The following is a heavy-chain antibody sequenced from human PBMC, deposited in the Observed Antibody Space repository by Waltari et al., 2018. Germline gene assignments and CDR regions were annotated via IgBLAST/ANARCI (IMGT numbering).Heavy chain of an antibody. J-gene: IGHJ4*02. D-gene: IGHD5-18*01. CDR3: ARQPLHSYGIRHFDY. CDR1: GYSFTSYW. V-gene: IGHV5-51*01. Sequence: EVQLVPSGAELQTPGESLKISCEGSGYSFTSYWIGWVRQMPGKGLEWMGVSDPGDSNTRYSPSFQGQVTISVDNSITTAYLQWSSLKASDTAIYFCARQPLHSYGIRHFDYWGQGTPVTVS. CDR2: SDPGDSNT.